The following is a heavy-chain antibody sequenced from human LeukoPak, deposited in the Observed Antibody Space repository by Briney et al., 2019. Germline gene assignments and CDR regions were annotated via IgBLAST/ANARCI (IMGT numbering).Heavy chain of an antibody. J-gene: IGHJ4*02. CDR2: ISGSGGST. CDR1: GFTFSSYA. Sequence: GGSLRLSCAASGFTFSSYAMSWVRQAPGKGLGWVSAISGSGGSTYYADSVKGRFTISRDNSKNTLYLQMNSLRAEDTAVYYCAKGPVYYYDSSGEDFDYWGQGTLVTVSS. V-gene: IGHV3-23*01. D-gene: IGHD3-22*01. CDR3: AKGPVYYYDSSGEDFDY.